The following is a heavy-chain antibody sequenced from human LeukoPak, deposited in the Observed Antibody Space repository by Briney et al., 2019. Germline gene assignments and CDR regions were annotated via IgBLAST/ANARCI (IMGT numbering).Heavy chain of an antibody. D-gene: IGHD5-18*01. J-gene: IGHJ6*04. V-gene: IGHV1-69*05. Sequence: SVKVSCKASGGTFSSYAISWVRQAPGQGLEWMGGIIPIFGTANYAQKFQGRVTITTDESTSTAYMELSSLRSEDTAVYYCARDPVRGYSYGYYGMDVWGKGTTVTVSS. CDR1: GGTFSSYA. CDR3: ARDPVRGYSYGYYGMDV. CDR2: IIPIFGTA.